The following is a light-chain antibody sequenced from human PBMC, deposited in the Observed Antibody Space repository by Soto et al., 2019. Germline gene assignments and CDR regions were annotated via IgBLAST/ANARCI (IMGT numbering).Light chain of an antibody. Sequence: DIVMTQSPDSLAVSLGERATINCKSSQSVLYTSNNKNYLAWYQQKPGQSPELLIHWASTRESGVPDRFSGSGSGSDSTLTISSLQAEDVAVYYCQQYYDTPLTFGGGTKVEIK. CDR1: QSVLYTSNNKNY. CDR2: WAS. V-gene: IGKV4-1*01. J-gene: IGKJ4*01. CDR3: QQYYDTPLT.